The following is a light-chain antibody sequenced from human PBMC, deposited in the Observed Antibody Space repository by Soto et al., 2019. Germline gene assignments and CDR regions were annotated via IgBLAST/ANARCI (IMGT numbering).Light chain of an antibody. J-gene: IGLJ1*01. CDR1: KLGDKY. CDR2: QDT. Sequence: SYELTQAPSVSVSPGQTANITCSGNKLGDKYVCWYQQKPGQSPMLVIYQDTKRPSGIPERFSGSNSGNTATLTISGTQAMDEADYYCQAWDSSASYVFGSGTKLTVL. CDR3: QAWDSSASYV. V-gene: IGLV3-1*01.